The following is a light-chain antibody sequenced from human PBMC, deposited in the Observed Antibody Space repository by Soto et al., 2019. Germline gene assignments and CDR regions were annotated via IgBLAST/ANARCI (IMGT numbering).Light chain of an antibody. V-gene: IGKV3-20*01. Sequence: EIVLTQSPSTLSLSPGERATLSCRASQSISNYLAWYQQKPGQAPRLLVYGASSRATGISDRFSGSGSGTDLTLTISRLEPEDFAVYFCQHYGSFGQGTKVDIK. CDR3: QHYGS. CDR2: GAS. CDR1: QSISNY. J-gene: IGKJ1*01.